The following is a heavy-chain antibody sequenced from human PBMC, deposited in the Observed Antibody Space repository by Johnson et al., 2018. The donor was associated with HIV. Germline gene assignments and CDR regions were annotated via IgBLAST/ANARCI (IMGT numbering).Heavy chain of an antibody. V-gene: IGHV3-20*03. CDR3: ARLPGYSSGWTLGAFDI. Sequence: TFSDYYMSWIRQAPGKGLEWVSGINWNGGNTGYADSVKGRFTISRDSSKNTLYLQINSLRAEDTAVYYCARLPGYSSGWTLGAFDIWGQGTMVTVSS. D-gene: IGHD6-19*01. J-gene: IGHJ3*02. CDR1: TFSDYY. CDR2: INWNGGNT.